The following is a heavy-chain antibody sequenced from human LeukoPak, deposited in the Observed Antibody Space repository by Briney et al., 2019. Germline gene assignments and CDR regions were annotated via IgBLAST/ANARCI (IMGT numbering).Heavy chain of an antibody. CDR2: IIPILGIA. CDR1: GGTFSSYT. V-gene: IGHV1-69*02. CDR3: ARGTGYCSGGSCPADAYYYYGMDV. J-gene: IGHJ6*02. Sequence: GSSVKVSCKASGGTFSSYTISWVRQAPGQGLEWMGRIIPILGIANYAQKFQGRVTITADKSTSTAYTELSSLRSEDTAVYYCARGTGYCSGGSCPADAYYYYGMDVWGQGTTVTVSS. D-gene: IGHD2-15*01.